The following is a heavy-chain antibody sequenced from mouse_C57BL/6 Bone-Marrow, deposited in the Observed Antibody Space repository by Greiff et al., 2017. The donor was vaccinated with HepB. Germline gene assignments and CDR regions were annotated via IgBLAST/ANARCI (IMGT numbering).Heavy chain of an antibody. CDR2: IDPSDSYT. J-gene: IGHJ3*01. D-gene: IGHD1-1*01. V-gene: IGHV1-69*01. CDR1: GYTFTSYW. CDR3: ARAPNYYGSSRAWFAY. Sequence: QVQLQQPGAELVMPGASVKLSCKASGYTFTSYWMHWVKQRPGQGLEWIGEIDPSDSYTNYNQKFKGKSTLTVDKSSSTAYMQLSSLTSEDSAVYYWARAPNYYGSSRAWFAYWGQGTLVTVSA.